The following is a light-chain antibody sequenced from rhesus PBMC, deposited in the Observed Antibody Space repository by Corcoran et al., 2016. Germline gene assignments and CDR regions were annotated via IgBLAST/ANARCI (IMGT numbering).Light chain of an antibody. CDR3: SSYAGSNYI. CDR1: SSDIGGYNY. Sequence: QAALTQPRSVSGSPGQSVTISCTGTSSDIGGYNYVSWYQQHPGTAPKLMIYEVSKRPSGVSDRFSGSKSGNTASLTISGLQAEYEADYFCSSYAGSNYIFGAGTRLTVL. V-gene: IGLV2-32*02. J-gene: IGLJ1*01. CDR2: EVS.